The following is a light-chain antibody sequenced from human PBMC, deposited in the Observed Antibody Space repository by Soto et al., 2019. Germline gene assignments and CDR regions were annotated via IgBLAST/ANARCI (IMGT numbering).Light chain of an antibody. J-gene: IGKJ4*01. CDR1: HSIGNW. V-gene: IGKV1-5*03. CDR3: QQNNSYPRT. Sequence: DIQMTQSPATLSSSLGDRVTITCRASHSIGNWLAWYQQKPGKAPNLLIYNASSLQTGVPSRFSGSCSGTEFTLAISRLHPDDFAIYYCQQNNSYPRTFGGGTKLDVK. CDR2: NAS.